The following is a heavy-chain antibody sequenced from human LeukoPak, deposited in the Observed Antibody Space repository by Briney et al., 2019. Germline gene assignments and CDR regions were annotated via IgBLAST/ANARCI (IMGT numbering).Heavy chain of an antibody. CDR3: ARPYCNSRRCDEYFDY. Sequence: PGGSLKLSCEASGYTFSGFYLHWVRQAPGQGLEWMGWISPITSGKKYAQTVQGRVTMTRDTSMSTVYMELNRLKSDDTAVYYCARPYCNSRRCDEYFDYWGQGTLVTVSS. D-gene: IGHD2/OR15-2a*01. CDR2: ISPITSGK. CDR1: GYTFSGFY. V-gene: IGHV1-2*02. J-gene: IGHJ4*02.